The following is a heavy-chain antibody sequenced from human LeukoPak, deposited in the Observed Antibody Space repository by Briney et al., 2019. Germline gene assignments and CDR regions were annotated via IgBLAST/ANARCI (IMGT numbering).Heavy chain of an antibody. D-gene: IGHD3-3*01. CDR3: ARDTSYYDFWSGYLRYMDV. Sequence: GGSLRLSCAASGFTFDDYGMSWVRQAPGKGLEWDSGINWNGGSTGYADSVKGRFTISRDNAKNSLYLQMNSLRAEDTALYYCARDTSYYDFWSGYLRYMDVWGKGTTVTVSS. V-gene: IGHV3-20*04. CDR1: GFTFDDYG. CDR2: INWNGGST. J-gene: IGHJ6*03.